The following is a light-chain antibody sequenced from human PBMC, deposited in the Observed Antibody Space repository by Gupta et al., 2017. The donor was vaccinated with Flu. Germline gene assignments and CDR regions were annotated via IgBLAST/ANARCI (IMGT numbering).Light chain of an antibody. Sequence: RVTITCQASQDISNYLNWYQQKPGKAPKLLIYDASNLETGVPSRFSGSGSGTDFTFTISSLQPEDIATYYCQQYDNLPRGVTFGQGTKLEIK. CDR2: DAS. CDR3: QQYDNLPRGVT. V-gene: IGKV1-33*01. CDR1: QDISNY. J-gene: IGKJ2*01.